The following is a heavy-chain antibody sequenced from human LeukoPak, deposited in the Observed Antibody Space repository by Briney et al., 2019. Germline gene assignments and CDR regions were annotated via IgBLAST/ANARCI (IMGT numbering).Heavy chain of an antibody. V-gene: IGHV4-4*07. D-gene: IGHD7-27*01. J-gene: IGHJ6*03. CDR3: ARANWGPLNYYYMDV. Sequence: SETLSLTCTVAAGSISSFYWSWNRQPAGKGMEWICCIYTSGSNNYHPSLKSRTTMSVATSQNQCSLKLSSVTGADTAVYYCARANWGPLNYYYMDVWGKGTTVTVSS. CDR1: AGSISSFY. CDR2: IYTSGSN.